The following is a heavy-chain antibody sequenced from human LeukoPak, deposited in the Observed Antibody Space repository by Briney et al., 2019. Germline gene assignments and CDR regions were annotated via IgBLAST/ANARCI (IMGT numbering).Heavy chain of an antibody. CDR2: IYYSGST. J-gene: IGHJ5*02. CDR1: GGSISSYY. V-gene: IGHV4-59*01. Sequence: SETLSLTCTVSGGSISSYYWSWIGQPPGKGLEWIGYIYYSGSTNYNPSLKSRVTISVDTSKNQFSLKLSSVTAADTAVYYCARERGTPSSVDPWGQGTLVTVSS. CDR3: ARERGTPSSVDP.